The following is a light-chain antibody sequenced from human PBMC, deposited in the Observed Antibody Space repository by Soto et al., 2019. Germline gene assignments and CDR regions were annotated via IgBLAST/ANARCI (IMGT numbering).Light chain of an antibody. CDR2: KAS. V-gene: IGKV1-5*03. J-gene: IGKJ2*01. CDR3: QQYNSYPYT. Sequence: DIPMTQSPSTLSASVGDRVTITCRASQSISSWLAWYQQKPGKAPKLLIYKASSLESGVPSRFSGSGSGTEFTLTISSRQPDDFATYYCQQYNSYPYTFGQGTKLEIK. CDR1: QSISSW.